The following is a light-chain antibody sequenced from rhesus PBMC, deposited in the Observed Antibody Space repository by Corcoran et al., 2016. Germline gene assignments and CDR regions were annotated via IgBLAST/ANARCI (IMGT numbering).Light chain of an antibody. J-gene: IGKJ1*01. CDR1: QGISNA. CDR3: QQGYSTPWT. CDR2: AAS. Sequence: DIQMSQSPSSLSASVGDKVTITCRASQGISNALAWYQQKPGKAPKLLFNAASRLESGVPSRFSGSRSVTDFTLTISSLQPEDFATYYCQQGYSTPWTFGQGTKVEIK. V-gene: IGKV1-33*02.